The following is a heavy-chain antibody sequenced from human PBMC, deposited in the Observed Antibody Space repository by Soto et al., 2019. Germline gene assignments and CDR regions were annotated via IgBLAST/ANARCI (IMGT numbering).Heavy chain of an antibody. CDR2: ISYDGDNK. V-gene: IGHV3-30-3*01. CDR3: ARDLGGLRCDGMDV. Sequence: QVQLVESGGGVVQPGTSLRLSCAASRFTFSNYAVHWVRQAPGKGLDWVALISYDGDNKYYADSVKGRFTISRDNPRNTLYLQMNSLRAADRAVYYWARDLGGLRCDGMDVSGQGTTVTVSS. J-gene: IGHJ6*02. CDR1: RFTFSNYA. D-gene: IGHD2-15*01.